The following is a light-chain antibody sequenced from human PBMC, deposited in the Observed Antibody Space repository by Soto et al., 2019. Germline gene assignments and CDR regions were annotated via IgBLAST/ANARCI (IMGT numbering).Light chain of an antibody. CDR3: SSYTSSSTHV. J-gene: IGLJ1*01. Sequence: QSVLTQPPSVSGSPGQSVTISCTGTSTDFVSYNRVSWYQQPPGTAPKLMLSEVNNRPSGVSNRFSGSKSGNTASLTISGLQAEDEADYYCSSYTSSSTHVFGTGTKVTVL. CDR1: STDFVSYNR. V-gene: IGLV2-18*02. CDR2: EVN.